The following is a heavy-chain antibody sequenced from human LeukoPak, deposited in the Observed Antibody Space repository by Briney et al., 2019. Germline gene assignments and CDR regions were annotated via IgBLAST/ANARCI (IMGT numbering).Heavy chain of an antibody. CDR3: ARDRATDYFDY. CDR1: GFIFSDYY. D-gene: IGHD2-15*01. J-gene: IGHJ4*02. CDR2: ISSSGSTI. Sequence: GGSLRLSCAASGFIFSDYYMSWIRQAPGKGLEWVSYISSSGSTIYYADSVKGRFTISRDNAKNSLYLQMNSLRAEDTAVYYCARDRATDYFDYWGQGTLVTVSS. V-gene: IGHV3-11*01.